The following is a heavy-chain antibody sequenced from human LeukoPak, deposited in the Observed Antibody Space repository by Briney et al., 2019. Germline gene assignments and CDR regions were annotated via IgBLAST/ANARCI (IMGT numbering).Heavy chain of an antibody. CDR3: ARSVEYYFDY. Sequence: GGSLRLSCAASGFTFSDYYMSWIRQAPGQGLEWVLYIGSSSTNTNYADSVKGRFTISRDNAKNSLYLQMNSLRAEDTAVYYCARSVEYYFDYWGQGTLVTVSS. D-gene: IGHD4-23*01. V-gene: IGHV3-11*03. CDR1: GFTFSDYY. CDR2: IGSSSTNT. J-gene: IGHJ4*02.